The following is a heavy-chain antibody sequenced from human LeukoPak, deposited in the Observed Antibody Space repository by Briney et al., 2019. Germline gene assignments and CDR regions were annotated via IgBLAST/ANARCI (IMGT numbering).Heavy chain of an antibody. CDR3: ASQRGYSGYDFAGHDAFDI. Sequence: SETLSLTCTVSGGSIRIFYWSWIRQPPGKGLEWIGYFYYSGSTNYNPSLKSRVTISGDTSKNQLSLKLSSVTAADTAVYYCASQRGYSGYDFAGHDAFDIWGQGTMVTVSS. D-gene: IGHD5-12*01. V-gene: IGHV4-59*01. CDR2: FYYSGST. J-gene: IGHJ3*02. CDR1: GGSIRIFY.